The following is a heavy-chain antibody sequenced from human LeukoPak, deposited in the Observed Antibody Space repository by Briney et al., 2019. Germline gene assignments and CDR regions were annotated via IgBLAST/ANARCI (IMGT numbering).Heavy chain of an antibody. CDR3: AGSQLLLSLDY. Sequence: PSETLSLTCTVSGGSISSYYWSWIRQPAGKGLEWIGRIYTSGSTNYNPSLKSRVTMSVDTSKNQFSLKLRSVTAADTAVYYCAGSQLLLSLDYWGQGTLVTVSS. J-gene: IGHJ4*02. CDR1: GGSISSYY. D-gene: IGHD2-2*01. V-gene: IGHV4-4*07. CDR2: IYTSGST.